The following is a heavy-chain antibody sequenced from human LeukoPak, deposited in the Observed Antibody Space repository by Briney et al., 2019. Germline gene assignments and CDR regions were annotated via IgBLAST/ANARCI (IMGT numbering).Heavy chain of an antibody. V-gene: IGHV3-21*01. CDR1: GFTFSSYN. D-gene: IGHD3-3*01. CDR3: APRGVVIDY. CDR2: ISSSTSYI. Sequence: KPGGSLRLSCAASGFTFSSYNMNWVRQAPGKGLEWVSSISSSTSYIYYADSVKGRFTISRDNAKNSLYLQMNSLRDEDTAVYYCAPRGVVIDYWGQGTLVTVSS. J-gene: IGHJ4*02.